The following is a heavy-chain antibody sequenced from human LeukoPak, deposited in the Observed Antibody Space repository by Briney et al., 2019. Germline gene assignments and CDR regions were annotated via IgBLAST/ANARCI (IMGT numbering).Heavy chain of an antibody. CDR2: IYYSGST. CDR3: ASISSYYYYYMDV. Sequence: SETLSLTCTVSGGSISSSSYYWGWIRQPPGKGLEWIGSIYYSGSTYYNPSLKSRVTISADTSKNQFSLKLSSVTAADTAVYYCASISSYYYYYMDVWGKGTTVTVSS. D-gene: IGHD6-6*01. J-gene: IGHJ6*03. CDR1: GGSISSSSYY. V-gene: IGHV4-39*01.